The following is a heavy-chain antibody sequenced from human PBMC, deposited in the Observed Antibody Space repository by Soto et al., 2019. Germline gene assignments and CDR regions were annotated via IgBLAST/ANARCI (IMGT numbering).Heavy chain of an antibody. Sequence: ASVKVSCKASGYTFTSYGISWVRQAPGQGLEWMGWISAYNGNTNYAQKLQGRVTMTTDTSTSTAYMELRSLRSDDTAVYYCARDLSQLYYDFWSGYAEYFQHWGQGPLVTVSS. CDR3: ARDLSQLYYDFWSGYAEYFQH. J-gene: IGHJ1*01. V-gene: IGHV1-18*01. D-gene: IGHD3-3*01. CDR2: ISAYNGNT. CDR1: GYTFTSYG.